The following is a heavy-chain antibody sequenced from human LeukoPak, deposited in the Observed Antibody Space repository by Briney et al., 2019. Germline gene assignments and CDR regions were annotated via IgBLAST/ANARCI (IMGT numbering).Heavy chain of an antibody. Sequence: SETLSLTCAVYGGSFSGYYWSWIRQPPGKGLEWIWEINHSGSTNYNPSLKSRVTISVDTSKNQFSLKLSSVTAADTAVYYCARPTTVEAFDIWGQGTMVTVSS. V-gene: IGHV4-34*01. CDR1: GGSFSGYY. CDR2: INHSGST. CDR3: ARPTTVEAFDI. D-gene: IGHD4-23*01. J-gene: IGHJ3*02.